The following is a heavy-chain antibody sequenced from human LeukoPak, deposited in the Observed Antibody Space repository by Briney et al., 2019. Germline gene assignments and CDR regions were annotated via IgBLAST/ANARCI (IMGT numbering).Heavy chain of an antibody. D-gene: IGHD6-13*01. Sequence: SETLSLTCTVSGGSISSYYWSWIRQPAGKGLEWIGRIYTSGSTNYNPSLKSRVTMSVDTSKNRFSLKLSSVTAADTAVYYCARDAYSSSWLDYYGMDVWGQGTTVTVSS. CDR1: GGSISSYY. CDR2: IYTSGST. CDR3: ARDAYSSSWLDYYGMDV. V-gene: IGHV4-4*07. J-gene: IGHJ6*02.